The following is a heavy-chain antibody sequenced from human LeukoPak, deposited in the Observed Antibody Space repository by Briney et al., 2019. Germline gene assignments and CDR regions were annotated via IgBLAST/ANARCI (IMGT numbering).Heavy chain of an antibody. CDR3: AKAGSIKFDY. Sequence: GGSLRLSCAASGFTFSSYWMTWVRQAPGKGLEWVSGISGSGGSGGSTYYADSVKGRFTISRDNSKNTMYLQMNSLRAEDTAVYYCAKAGSIKFDYWGQGTLVTVSS. J-gene: IGHJ4*02. V-gene: IGHV3-23*01. D-gene: IGHD1-26*01. CDR1: GFTFSSYW. CDR2: ISGSGGSGGST.